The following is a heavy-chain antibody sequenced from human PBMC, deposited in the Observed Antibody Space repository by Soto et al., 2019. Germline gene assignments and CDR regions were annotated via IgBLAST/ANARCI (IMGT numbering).Heavy chain of an antibody. CDR1: GFTFSSYA. V-gene: IGHV3-30*04. J-gene: IGHJ4*02. Sequence: GGSLRLSCAASGFTFSSYAMHWVRQAPGKGLEWVAVISYDGSNKYYADSVKGRFTISRDNSKNTLYLQMNSLSAEDTAVYYCARGNYYDSSGYYYFDYWGQGTLVTVSS. CDR3: ARGNYYDSSGYYYFDY. D-gene: IGHD3-22*01. CDR2: ISYDGSNK.